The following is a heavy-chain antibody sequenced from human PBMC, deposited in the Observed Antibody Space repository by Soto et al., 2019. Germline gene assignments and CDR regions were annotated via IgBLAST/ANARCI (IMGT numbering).Heavy chain of an antibody. V-gene: IGHV1-18*04. J-gene: IGHJ4*02. Sequence: ASVKVSCKASGYTFTSYGISWVRQAPGQGREWMGWISAYNGNTNYAQKLQGRVTMTTDTSTSTAYMALRSLRSDDTAVYYCARDLRYYDSSGYPDYWGQGARVTVS. CDR2: ISAYNGNT. CDR3: ARDLRYYDSSGYPDY. D-gene: IGHD3-22*01. CDR1: GYTFTSYG.